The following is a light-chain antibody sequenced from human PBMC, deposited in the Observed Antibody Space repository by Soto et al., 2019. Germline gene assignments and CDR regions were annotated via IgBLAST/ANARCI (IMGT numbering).Light chain of an antibody. J-gene: IGLJ1*01. CDR1: SSDVGAYNS. Sequence: QSALTQPASVSGSPGQSITISCTGTSSDVGAYNSVAWYQHNPGKAPKLMIYDVSNRPSGVSSRFSGSKSGNTASLSISGLQAEDEADYYCSSYTSSSTLVFGTVTKLTVL. CDR3: SSYTSSSTLV. V-gene: IGLV2-14*01. CDR2: DVS.